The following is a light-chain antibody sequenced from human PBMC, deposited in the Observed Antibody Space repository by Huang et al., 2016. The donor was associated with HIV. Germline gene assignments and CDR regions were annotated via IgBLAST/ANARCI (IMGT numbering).Light chain of an antibody. V-gene: IGKV3-20*01. CDR3: QQSGSSPMYI. Sequence: EIVLTQSPGTLSSSPGERATLSCRASQRVSGNYVAWYQQKPGQAPRLLIYGASSRATGVPGRFSGSGSGTDFTLTISRLEPEDFAVYYCQQSGSSPMYIFGQGTRLEIK. CDR1: QRVSGNY. J-gene: IGKJ2*01. CDR2: GAS.